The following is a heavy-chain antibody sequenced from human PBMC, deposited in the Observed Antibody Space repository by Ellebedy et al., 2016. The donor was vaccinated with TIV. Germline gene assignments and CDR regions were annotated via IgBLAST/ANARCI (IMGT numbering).Heavy chain of an antibody. V-gene: IGHV3-15*07. D-gene: IGHD2-8*01. CDR2: IKSKTDGGTT. J-gene: IGHJ3*02. CDR3: TTTNGYYSFGDAFDI. CDR1: GFTFSSYA. Sequence: GESLKISCAASGFTFSSYAMHWVRQAPGKGLEWVGRIKSKTDGGTTDYAAPVKGRFTISRDDSKNTLYLQMNSLKTEDTAVYYCTTTNGYYSFGDAFDIWGQGTMVTVSS.